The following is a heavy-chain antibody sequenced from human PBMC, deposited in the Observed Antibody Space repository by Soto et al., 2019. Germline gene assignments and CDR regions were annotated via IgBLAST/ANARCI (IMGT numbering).Heavy chain of an antibody. CDR3: ARRQRSTIFGVVIIGPYDF. CDR1: GGSISSSSYY. V-gene: IGHV4-39*01. D-gene: IGHD3-3*01. J-gene: IGHJ4*02. Sequence: SETLSLTCTVSGGSISSSSYYWGWIRQPPGKGLEWIGSIYYSGSTYYNPSLKSRVTISVDTSKNQFSLKLSSVTAADTAVYYCARRQRSTIFGVVIIGPYDFWGQGTRVTVAS. CDR2: IYYSGST.